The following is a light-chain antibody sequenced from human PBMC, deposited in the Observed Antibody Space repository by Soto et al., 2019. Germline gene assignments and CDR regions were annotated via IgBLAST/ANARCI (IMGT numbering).Light chain of an antibody. CDR3: QQRFSWPPT. CDR2: DTS. Sequence: EIGLTQSPATLSLSPGERATLSCRASRSVSRYLPWYQQKPGQAPRLLIHDTSTRATGVPDTFSGSGSGTEFTLSISSLEPEDSAMYYCQQRFSWPPTFGGGTHREIK. J-gene: IGKJ4*01. V-gene: IGKV3-11*01. CDR1: RSVSRY.